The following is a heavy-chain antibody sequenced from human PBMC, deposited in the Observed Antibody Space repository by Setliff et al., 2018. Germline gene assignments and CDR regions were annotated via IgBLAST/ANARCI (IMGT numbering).Heavy chain of an antibody. CDR3: ARDAEGPYWNFPLGN. J-gene: IGHJ4*02. CDR1: GYTFTSYD. Sequence: ASVKVSCKASGYTFTSYDINWVRQATGQGLEWMGWMNPNSGNTGYAQKFQGRVTMTRNTSISTAYMELNSLRSEDTAVYYCARDAEGPYWNFPLGNWGQGTLVTVSS. V-gene: IGHV1-8*02. CDR2: MNPNSGNT. D-gene: IGHD1-7*01.